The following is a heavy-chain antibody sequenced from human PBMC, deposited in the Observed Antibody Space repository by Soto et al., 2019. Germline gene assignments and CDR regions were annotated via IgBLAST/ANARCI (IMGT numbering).Heavy chain of an antibody. CDR1: GGSFSGYY. CDR3: ARGVGNIVVVPAATNFDY. D-gene: IGHD2-2*01. J-gene: IGHJ4*02. Sequence: PSETLSLTCAVYGGSFSGYYWSWIRQPPGKGLEWIGEINHSGSTNYNPSLKSRVTISVDTSKNQFSLKLSSVTAADTALYYCARGVGNIVVVPAATNFDYWGQGTLVTVSS. CDR2: INHSGST. V-gene: IGHV4-34*01.